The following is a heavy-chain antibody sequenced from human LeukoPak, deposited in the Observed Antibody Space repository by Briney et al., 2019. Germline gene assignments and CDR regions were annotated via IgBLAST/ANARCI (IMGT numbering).Heavy chain of an antibody. Sequence: ASVKVSCKASGYTFNSHGISWVRQAPGQELEWMGSISAYNGDKDFAQNFQGRLTMTTDTSTSTAYMELRSLRSDDTAVYYCARDTSPMVSPFDCWGQGTLVTVSS. CDR2: ISAYNGDK. CDR1: GYTFNSHG. V-gene: IGHV1-18*01. D-gene: IGHD5-18*01. CDR3: ARDTSPMVSPFDC. J-gene: IGHJ4*02.